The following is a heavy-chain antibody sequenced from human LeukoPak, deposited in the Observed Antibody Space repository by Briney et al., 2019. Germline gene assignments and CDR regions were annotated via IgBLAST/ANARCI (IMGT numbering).Heavy chain of an antibody. CDR2: ISSSSSYI. Sequence: GGSLRLSCAASGFTFSSYSMNWVRQAPGKGLEWVSSISSSSSYIYYADSVKGRFTISRDNAKNSLYLQVNSLRAEDTAVYYCARDAPIVVVVAATPGHFDYWGQGTLVTVSS. D-gene: IGHD2-15*01. CDR3: ARDAPIVVVVAATPGHFDY. CDR1: GFTFSSYS. V-gene: IGHV3-21*01. J-gene: IGHJ4*02.